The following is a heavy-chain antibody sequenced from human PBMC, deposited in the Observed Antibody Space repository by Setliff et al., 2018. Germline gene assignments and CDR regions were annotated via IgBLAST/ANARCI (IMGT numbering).Heavy chain of an antibody. CDR3: ARDSRPSSSWYLSDAFDI. CDR1: GYTFTSYG. Sequence: ASVKVSCKASGYTFTSYGFSWVRQAPGQGLEWMGIINPSGGSTSYAQKFQGRVTMTTDTSTSTAYMELRSLRSDDTAVYYCARDSRPSSSWYLSDAFDIWGQGTMVTVSS. CDR2: INPSGGST. D-gene: IGHD6-13*01. J-gene: IGHJ3*02. V-gene: IGHV1-18*01.